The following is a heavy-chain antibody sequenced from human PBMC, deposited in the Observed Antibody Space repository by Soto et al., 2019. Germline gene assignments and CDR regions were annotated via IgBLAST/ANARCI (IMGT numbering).Heavy chain of an antibody. D-gene: IGHD3-10*01. J-gene: IGHJ4*02. Sequence: QVQLVESGGGVVQPGRSLRLSCAASGFTFSSYGMHWVRQAPGKGLEWVAVIWYDGSNKYYADSVKGRFTISRDNSKNTLYLQMNSLRAEDTAVYYCARGEGGSFDYWRQGTLVTVSS. CDR1: GFTFSSYG. V-gene: IGHV3-33*01. CDR2: IWYDGSNK. CDR3: ARGEGGSFDY.